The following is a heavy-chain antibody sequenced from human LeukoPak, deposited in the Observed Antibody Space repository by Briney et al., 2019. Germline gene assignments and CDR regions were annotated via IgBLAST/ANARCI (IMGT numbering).Heavy chain of an antibody. D-gene: IGHD6-13*01. CDR1: GGSISSSSYY. CDR3: AGYSSSWYPLTLFYFDY. V-gene: IGHV4-39*07. J-gene: IGHJ4*02. Sequence: PSETLSLTCTVSGGSISSSSYYWGWIRQPPGKGLEWIGSIYYSGSTYYNPSLKSRVTISVDTSKNQFSLKLSSVTAADTAVYYCAGYSSSWYPLTLFYFDYWGQGTLVTVSS. CDR2: IYYSGST.